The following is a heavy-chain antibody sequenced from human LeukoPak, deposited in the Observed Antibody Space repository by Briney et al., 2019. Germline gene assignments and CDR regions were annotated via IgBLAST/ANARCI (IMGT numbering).Heavy chain of an antibody. D-gene: IGHD5-18*01. CDR3: ARTTEGGYTYGYFYYYYMDV. CDR2: INHSGST. J-gene: IGHJ6*03. V-gene: IGHV4-34*01. CDR1: GGSFSGYY. Sequence: PSETLSLTCAVYGGSFSGYYWSWIRQPPGKGLEWIGEINHSGSTNYNPSLKSRVTISVDTSKNQFSLKQSSVTAAGTAVYYCARTTEGGYTYGYFYYYYMDVWGKGTTVTISS.